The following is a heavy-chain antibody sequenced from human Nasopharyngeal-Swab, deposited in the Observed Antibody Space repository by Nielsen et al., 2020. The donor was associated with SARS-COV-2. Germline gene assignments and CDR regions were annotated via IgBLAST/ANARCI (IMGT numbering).Heavy chain of an antibody. CDR2: INAGNGNT. CDR3: ARAKDGGKGFYFDY. D-gene: IGHD4-23*01. CDR1: GYTFTSYA. J-gene: IGHJ4*02. V-gene: IGHV1-3*01. Sequence: ASVKVSCKASGYTFTSYAMHWMRQAPGQRLEWMGWINAGNGNTKYSQKFQGRVTITRDTSASTAYMELSSLRSEDTAVYYCARAKDGGKGFYFDYWGQGTLVTVSS.